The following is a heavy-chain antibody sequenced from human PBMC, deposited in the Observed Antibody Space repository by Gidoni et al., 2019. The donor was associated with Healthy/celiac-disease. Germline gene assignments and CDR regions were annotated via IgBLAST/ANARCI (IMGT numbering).Heavy chain of an antibody. CDR2: INHSGST. D-gene: IGHD6-6*01. CDR3: ARIPSGYSSSSEWFDP. CDR1: GGSFSGYY. Sequence: QVQLQQWGAGLLKPSETLSLTCAVYGGSFSGYYWSWIRQPPGKGLEWIGEINHSGSTNYNPSLKSRVTILVDTSKNQFSLKLSSVTAADTAVYYCARIPSGYSSSSEWFDPWGQGTLVTVSS. V-gene: IGHV4-34*01. J-gene: IGHJ5*02.